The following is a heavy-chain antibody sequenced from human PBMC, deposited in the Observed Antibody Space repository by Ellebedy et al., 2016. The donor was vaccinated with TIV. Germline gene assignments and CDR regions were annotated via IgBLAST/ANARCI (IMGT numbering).Heavy chain of an antibody. J-gene: IGHJ6*02. Sequence: GESLKISCQGFGYDFSSYWIGWVRQMPGKGLECMGIIFPGYSDTRYCPSFRGQVTITVDSSLTTAYLQWSSLQASDTATYYCARHRGGYSGYVGMDVWGQGTTVTVSS. CDR1: GYDFSSYW. CDR3: ARHRGGYSGYVGMDV. V-gene: IGHV5-51*01. CDR2: IFPGYSDT. D-gene: IGHD5-12*01.